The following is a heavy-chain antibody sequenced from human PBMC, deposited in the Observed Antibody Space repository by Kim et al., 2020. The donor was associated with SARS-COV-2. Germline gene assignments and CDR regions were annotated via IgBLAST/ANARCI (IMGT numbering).Heavy chain of an antibody. D-gene: IGHD3-22*01. CDR3: ARHSGGWLFIFDY. CDR2: IYYSGST. J-gene: IGHJ4*02. CDR1: GGSISSYY. V-gene: IGHV4-59*08. Sequence: SETLSLTCTVSGGSISSYYWSWIRQPPGKGLEWIGYIYYSGSTNYNPSLKSRVTISVDTSKNQFSLKLSSVTAADTAVYYCARHSGGWLFIFDYWGQGTLVTVSS.